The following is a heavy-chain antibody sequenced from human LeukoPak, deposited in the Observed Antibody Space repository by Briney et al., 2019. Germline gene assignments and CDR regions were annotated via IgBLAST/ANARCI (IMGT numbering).Heavy chain of an antibody. J-gene: IGHJ3*01. CDR2: INHSGST. CDR3: GRQFLVGSTFHAFDL. V-gene: IGHV4-34*01. CDR1: GGSFSGYC. D-gene: IGHD1-26*01. Sequence: PSETLSLTCAVYGGSFSGYCWSWIRQPPGKGLEWIGEINHSGSTNYNPSLESRVTMSVDTSKKQFSLKLTSVTAADMAVYFCGRQFLVGSTFHAFDLWGQGTRVTVSS.